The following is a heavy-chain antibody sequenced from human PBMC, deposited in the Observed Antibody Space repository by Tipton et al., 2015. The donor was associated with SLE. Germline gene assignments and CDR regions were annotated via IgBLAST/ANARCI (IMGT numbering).Heavy chain of an antibody. V-gene: IGHV4-61*01. CDR3: ARGSFMVRGVFEY. CDR2: IYYSGST. J-gene: IGHJ4*02. Sequence: TLSLTCTVSGGSISSGSYYWSWIRQPPGKGLEWIGYIYYSGSTNYNPSLKSRVTISVDTSKNQFSLKLSSVTAADTAVYYCARGSFMVRGVFEYWGQGTLVTVSP. CDR1: GGSISSGSYY. D-gene: IGHD3-10*01.